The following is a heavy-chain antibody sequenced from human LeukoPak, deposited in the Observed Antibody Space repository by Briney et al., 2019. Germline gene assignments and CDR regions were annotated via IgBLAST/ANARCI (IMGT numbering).Heavy chain of an antibody. CDR3: AELGITMIGGV. D-gene: IGHD3-10*02. CDR1: GFTFSSYE. J-gene: IGHJ6*04. Sequence: PGGSLRLSCAASGFTFSSYEMNSVRQAPGKWLGWVSYISSGGSTIYYADSVECPFTYSRDHANHSLYLQTTSLRAEDTAVYYCAELGITMIGGVWGKGTTVTISS. CDR2: ISSGGSTI. V-gene: IGHV3-48*03.